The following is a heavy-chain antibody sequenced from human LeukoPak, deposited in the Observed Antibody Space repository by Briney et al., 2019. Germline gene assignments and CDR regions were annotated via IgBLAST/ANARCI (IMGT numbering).Heavy chain of an antibody. CDR2: IYYSGST. CDR3: ARAESSGWYWFDP. CDR1: AGSISSYY. D-gene: IGHD6-19*01. J-gene: IGHJ5*02. Sequence: SETLSLTCTVSAGSISSYYWSWIRQPPGKGLEWIGYIYYSGSTNYNPSVKSRVTISVDTSKNQFSLKLSSVTAADTAVYYCARAESSGWYWFDPWGEGTLVTVSS. V-gene: IGHV4-59*01.